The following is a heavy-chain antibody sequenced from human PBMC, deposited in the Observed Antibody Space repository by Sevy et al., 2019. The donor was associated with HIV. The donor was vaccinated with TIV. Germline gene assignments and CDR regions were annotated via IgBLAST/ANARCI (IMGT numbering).Heavy chain of an antibody. J-gene: IGHJ4*02. D-gene: IGHD3-10*01. Sequence: GGSLRLSCAASGFTFSSFAISWVRQAPGKGLEWVSDISGSGGGKKYADSVKGRFTVSRDNAQNTVFLQMNNLRGEDTGLYYCAKEFYRGSYLEDWGQVTLVTVSS. CDR3: AKEFYRGSYLED. CDR1: GFTFSSFA. V-gene: IGHV3-23*01. CDR2: ISGSGGGK.